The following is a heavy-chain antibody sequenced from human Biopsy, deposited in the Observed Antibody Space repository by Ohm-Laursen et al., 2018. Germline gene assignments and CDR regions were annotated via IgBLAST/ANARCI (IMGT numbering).Heavy chain of an antibody. CDR1: GFSFADYY. CDR2: ISSSGNTE. V-gene: IGHV3-11*01. D-gene: IGHD6-13*01. J-gene: IGHJ4*02. Sequence: GFLRLSCAADGFSFADYYMSWIRQAPGKGLDWVSYISSSGNTEKYADSVKGRFTISRDNAKQSVHLQMNSLRAEDTAVYYCVTEVGGVSSWYNNWGQGTLVTVSS. CDR3: VTEVGGVSSWYNN.